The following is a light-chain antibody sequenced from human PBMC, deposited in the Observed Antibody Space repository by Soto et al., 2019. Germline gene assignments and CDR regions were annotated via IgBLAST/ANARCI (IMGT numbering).Light chain of an antibody. CDR1: QSINSW. CDR2: DAS. J-gene: IGKJ1*01. CDR3: QQYDSYSPT. V-gene: IGKV1-5*01. Sequence: DIQITQSPSTLSASVGDRVTITCRASQSINSWLAWYQQKPGKAPNLLIYDASSLVSGVPSRFSGSGSGTEITLTISSLQPDDFATYYCQQYDSYSPTFGQGTKVDIK.